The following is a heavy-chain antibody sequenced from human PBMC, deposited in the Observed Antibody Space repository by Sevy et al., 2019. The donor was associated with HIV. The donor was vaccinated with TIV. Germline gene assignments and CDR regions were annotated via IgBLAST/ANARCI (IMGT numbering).Heavy chain of an antibody. D-gene: IGHD6-13*01. CDR2: MYYSGST. CDR3: ASDITSNWLFFDY. CDR1: GYSISSRYY. J-gene: IGHJ4*02. Sequence: SETLSLTCAVSGYSISSRYYWGWVRQPPGKGLEWIASMYYSGSTYYNPSLRCRVTISLDTSENQFSLKLTSVTAADTAVYYCASDITSNWLFFDYWGQGILVTVSS. V-gene: IGHV4-38-2*01.